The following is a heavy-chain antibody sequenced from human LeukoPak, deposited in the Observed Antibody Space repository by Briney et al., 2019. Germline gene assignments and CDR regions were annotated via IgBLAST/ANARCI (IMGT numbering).Heavy chain of an antibody. Sequence: GESLMISCKGSGYSFTSYWIGWVRQMPGKGLEWMGIIYPGDSDTRYSPSFQGQVTISADKSISTAYLQWSSLKASDTAMYYCARRINYDSSGWIDYFDYWGQGTLVTVSS. CDR2: IYPGDSDT. J-gene: IGHJ4*02. CDR1: GYSFTSYW. V-gene: IGHV5-51*01. D-gene: IGHD3-22*01. CDR3: ARRINYDSSGWIDYFDY.